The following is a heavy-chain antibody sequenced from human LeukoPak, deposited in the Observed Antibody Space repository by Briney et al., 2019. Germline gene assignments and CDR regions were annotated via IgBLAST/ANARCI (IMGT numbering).Heavy chain of an antibody. CDR3: ARRYFDY. V-gene: IGHV3-7*03. CDR1: GFTISSYW. J-gene: IGHJ4*02. Sequence: GGSLRLSCVASGFTISSYWMHWVRQPPGKGLEWVANIKQDGSEEYYVDSVKGRFTISRDNAKNSLYLQMNSLRAEDTAVYYCARRYFDYWGQGILVTVSS. CDR2: IKQDGSEE.